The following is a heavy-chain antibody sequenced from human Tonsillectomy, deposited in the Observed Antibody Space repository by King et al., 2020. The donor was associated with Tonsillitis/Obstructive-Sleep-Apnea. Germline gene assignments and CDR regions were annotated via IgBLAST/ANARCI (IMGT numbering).Heavy chain of an antibody. D-gene: IGHD5-12*01. J-gene: IGHJ6*03. V-gene: IGHV5-51*01. CDR1: GYSFTNYW. CDR3: ARHDVMGGYENSYYLDV. Sequence: VQLVQSGAEVKKPGESLKISCKGSGYSFTNYWIGWVRQMPGKGLEWMGIIYPGDSDTIYSSSFQDQVTISADKSISAAYLQWSSLKASDTAMYYCARHDVMGGYENSYYLDVWGKGTTVTVSS. CDR2: IYPGDSDT.